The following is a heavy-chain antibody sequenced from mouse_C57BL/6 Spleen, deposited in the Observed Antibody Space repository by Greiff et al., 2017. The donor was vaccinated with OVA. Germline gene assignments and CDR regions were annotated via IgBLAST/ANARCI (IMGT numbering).Heavy chain of an antibody. D-gene: IGHD2-2*01. J-gene: IGHJ3*01. Sequence: VKLMESGAELVKPGASVKMSCKASGYTFTTYPIEWMKQNHGKSLEWIGNFHPYNDDTKYNEKFKGKATLTVEKSSSTVYLELSRLTSDDSAVYYCARGRLGYDGFAYWGQGTLVTVSA. CDR2: FHPYNDDT. V-gene: IGHV1-47*01. CDR3: ARGRLGYDGFAY. CDR1: GYTFTTYP.